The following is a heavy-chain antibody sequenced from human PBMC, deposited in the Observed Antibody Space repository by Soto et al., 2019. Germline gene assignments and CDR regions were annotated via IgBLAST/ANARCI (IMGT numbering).Heavy chain of an antibody. V-gene: IGHV3-9*01. J-gene: IGHJ3*02. CDR2: ISWNGGGI. D-gene: IGHD6-19*01. Sequence: EGQLVNSGGGLVQPGRSLRLSCATSGFNFDDYAMHWVRQAPGKGLEWVSSISWNGGGIAYADSVKGRVTISRDNAKNSLYLQMNSLRTEDTALYYCAKGSPSGWAGDGFDIWGQGTMVTVSS. CDR3: AKGSPSGWAGDGFDI. CDR1: GFNFDDYA.